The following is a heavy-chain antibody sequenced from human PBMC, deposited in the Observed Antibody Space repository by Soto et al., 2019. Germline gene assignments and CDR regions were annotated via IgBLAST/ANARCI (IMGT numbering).Heavy chain of an antibody. CDR2: IKQDGSEK. CDR3: ASGEYYDFWSGYYTKNFDY. J-gene: IGHJ4*02. Sequence: GGSLRLSCAASGFTFSSYWMSWVRQAPGKGLEWVANIKQDGSEKYYVDSVKGRFTISRDNAKNSLYLQMNSLRAEDTAVYYCASGEYYDFWSGYYTKNFDYWGQGTLVTVSS. CDR1: GFTFSSYW. D-gene: IGHD3-3*01. V-gene: IGHV3-7*01.